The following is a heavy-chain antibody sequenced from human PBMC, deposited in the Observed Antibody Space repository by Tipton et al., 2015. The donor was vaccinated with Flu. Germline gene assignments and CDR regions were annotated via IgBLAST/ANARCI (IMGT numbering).Heavy chain of an antibody. Sequence: SLRLSCAASGFTFSSYGMHWVRQAPGKGLEWVAVIWYDGSNKYYAGSVKGRFTISRDNSKNTLYLQMNSLRAEDTAVYYCAKEGAAMVIAFDYWGQGTLVTVSS. J-gene: IGHJ4*02. V-gene: IGHV3-33*06. D-gene: IGHD5-18*01. CDR2: IWYDGSNK. CDR3: AKEGAAMVIAFDY. CDR1: GFTFSSYG.